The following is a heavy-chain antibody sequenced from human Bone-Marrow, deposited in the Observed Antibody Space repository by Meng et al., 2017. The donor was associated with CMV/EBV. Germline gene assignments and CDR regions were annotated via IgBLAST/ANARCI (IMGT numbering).Heavy chain of an antibody. J-gene: IGHJ3*02. V-gene: IGHV4-59*01. CDR2: IYYSGTT. CDR1: GGSISSYY. CDR3: AREVTSNAFDI. Sequence: SETLSLTCTVSGGSISSYYWNWIRQPPGKGLECIGYIYYSGTTYYNPSLKSRVTISVDTSKNQFSLKLISVTAADTAVHFCAREVTSNAFDIWGQGAMVTVSS.